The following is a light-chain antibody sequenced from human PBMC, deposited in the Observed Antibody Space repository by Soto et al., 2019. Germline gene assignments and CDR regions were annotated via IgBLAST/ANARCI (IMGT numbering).Light chain of an antibody. CDR3: QHYGISLFT. CDR2: GAS. V-gene: IGKV3-20*01. J-gene: IGKJ3*01. CDR1: QSFSSSY. Sequence: DIVVTQSPDTLSLSPGEIATLSCRASQSFSSSYLAWYQQKPGQAPSLLIYGASSRATGIPDRVSSSGYGTAFTLTISSLDPEDFSVYDCQHYGISLFTCGPGTKVDFK.